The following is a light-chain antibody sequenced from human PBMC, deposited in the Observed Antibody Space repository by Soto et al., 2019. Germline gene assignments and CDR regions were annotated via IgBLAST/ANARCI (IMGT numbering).Light chain of an antibody. J-gene: IGKJ1*01. CDR2: GAS. Sequence: EIVMTQSPATLSVSPGERATLSCRASQSVSSNLAWYQQKPGQAPRLLIYGASTRATGIPARFSGSGSGTEFTLTFSSLQLEDFAVYYCQQYNNWPQTFGQGTKVEIK. CDR3: QQYNNWPQT. CDR1: QSVSSN. V-gene: IGKV3-15*01.